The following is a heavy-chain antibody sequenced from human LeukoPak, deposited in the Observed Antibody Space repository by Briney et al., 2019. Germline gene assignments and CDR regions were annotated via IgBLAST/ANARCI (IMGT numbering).Heavy chain of an antibody. J-gene: IGHJ4*02. Sequence: PGGSLRLSCAASGFAFSNYAMSWVRQAPGKGLEWVSAISGSGDSTYYADSVKGRFTISRDNAENTLYLQMNSLRVEDTAVYYCVRSAFHAGSGNYYDYWGQGTLVTVSS. CDR1: GFAFSNYA. V-gene: IGHV3-23*01. CDR3: VRSAFHAGSGNYYDY. D-gene: IGHD3-22*01. CDR2: ISGSGDST.